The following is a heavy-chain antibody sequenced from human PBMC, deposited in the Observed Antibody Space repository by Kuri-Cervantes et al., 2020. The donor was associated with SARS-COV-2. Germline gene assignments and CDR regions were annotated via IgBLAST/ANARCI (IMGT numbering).Heavy chain of an antibody. CDR3: ARVRMPAYYFDY. CDR2: INHSGST. CDR1: GGSFSGYY. J-gene: IGHJ4*02. D-gene: IGHD2-2*01. V-gene: IGHV4-34*01. Sequence: SQTLSLTCAVYGGSFSGYYWSWIRQPPGKGLEWIGEINHSGSTNYNPSLKSRVTISVDTSKNQFSLKLSSVTAADTAVYYCARVRMPAYYFDYWGQGTLVTVSS.